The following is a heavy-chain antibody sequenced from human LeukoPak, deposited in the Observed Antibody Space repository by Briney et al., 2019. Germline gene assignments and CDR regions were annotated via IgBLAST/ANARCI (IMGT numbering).Heavy chain of an antibody. CDR2: IYYSGST. J-gene: IGHJ4*02. CDR1: SGSISSGVYY. CDR3: ARGVRWLQLSYFDY. Sequence: SQTLPLTCPVSSGSISSGVYYWSWIRQHPGKGLGWIGYIYYSGSTYYNPSLKSRVTISVDTSKNQFSLKLSSVTAADTAVYYCARGVRWLQLSYFDYWGQGTLVTVSS. V-gene: IGHV4-31*03. D-gene: IGHD5-24*01.